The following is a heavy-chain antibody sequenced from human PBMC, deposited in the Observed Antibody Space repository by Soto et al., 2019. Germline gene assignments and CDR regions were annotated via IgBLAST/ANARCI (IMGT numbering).Heavy chain of an antibody. Sequence: GESLKISGQCSGYTFSNFWVGWVRQLPGKGLERMGIIYPGDHETRYSPSFHGKVTISADKSINTAYLQWNSLEAPDTAFYFCARSSRSSPYFDYWGQGALVTVS. V-gene: IGHV5-51*01. D-gene: IGHD6-13*01. CDR2: IYPGDHET. J-gene: IGHJ4*02. CDR1: GYTFSNFW. CDR3: ARSSRSSPYFDY.